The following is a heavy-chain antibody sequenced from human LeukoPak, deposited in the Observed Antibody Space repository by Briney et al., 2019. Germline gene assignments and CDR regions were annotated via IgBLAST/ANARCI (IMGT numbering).Heavy chain of an antibody. Sequence: SVKVSGKASGGTFSSYAISWVRQAPGQGLEWMGGIIPIFGTANYAQKFQGRVTITADESTSTAYMELSSLRSEDTAVYYCARAYGSGSYYHNWFDPWGQGTLVTVSS. CDR1: GGTFSSYA. J-gene: IGHJ5*02. CDR3: ARAYGSGSYYHNWFDP. CDR2: IIPIFGTA. D-gene: IGHD3-10*01. V-gene: IGHV1-69*13.